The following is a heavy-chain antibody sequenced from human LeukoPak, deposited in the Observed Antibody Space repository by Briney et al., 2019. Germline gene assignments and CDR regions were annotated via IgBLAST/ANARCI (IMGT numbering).Heavy chain of an antibody. J-gene: IGHJ3*02. CDR1: GGSFSGYY. V-gene: IGHV4-34*01. Sequence: SETLSLTCAVYGGSFSGYYWSWIRQPPGKGLEWIGEINHSGSTNYNPSLKSRVTISVDTPKNQFSLKLSSVTAADTAVYYCARQIWAFDIWGQGTMVTVSS. CDR3: ARQIWAFDI. CDR2: INHSGST. D-gene: IGHD5-18*01.